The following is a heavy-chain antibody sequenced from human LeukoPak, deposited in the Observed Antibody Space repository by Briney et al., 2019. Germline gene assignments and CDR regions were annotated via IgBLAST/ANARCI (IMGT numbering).Heavy chain of an antibody. D-gene: IGHD3-9*01. CDR2: ISGSGGST. J-gene: IGHJ4*02. Sequence: LPGGSLRLSCAASGFTFSSYAMTWVRQPPGKGLEWVSAISGSGGSTYYADSVKGRFTISRDNSKNTLYLQMNSLRAEDTAVYYCAKYTYYDILTGYCDFDYWGQGTLVTVSS. CDR1: GFTFSSYA. V-gene: IGHV3-23*01. CDR3: AKYTYYDILTGYCDFDY.